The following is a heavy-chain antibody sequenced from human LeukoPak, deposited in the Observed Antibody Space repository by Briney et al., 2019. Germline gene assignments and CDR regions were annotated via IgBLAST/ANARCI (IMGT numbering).Heavy chain of an antibody. J-gene: IGHJ6*03. CDR3: AKQGSDDYSNSPYYYYMDV. V-gene: IGHV3-33*08. Sequence: GGSLRLSCAASGFTFSSYGMHWVRQAPGKGLEWVAVIWYGGSNKYYADSVKGRFTISRDNSKNTLYLQMNSLRAEDTAVYYCAKQGSDDYSNSPYYYYMDVWGKGTTVTVSS. CDR2: IWYGGSNK. CDR1: GFTFSSYG. D-gene: IGHD4-11*01.